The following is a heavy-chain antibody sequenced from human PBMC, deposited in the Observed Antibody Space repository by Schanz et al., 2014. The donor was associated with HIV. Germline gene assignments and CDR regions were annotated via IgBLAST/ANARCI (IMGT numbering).Heavy chain of an antibody. CDR2: VSHIGGS. D-gene: IGHD4-17*01. J-gene: IGHJ4*01. CDR3: ARGDFGGSSVDY. Sequence: QVQLQQWGAGLLKPSETLSLTCAVYGGSFRGYYWTWIRQFPGLGLEWIGGVSHIGGSNYNPSLKSRGTMTTEENNNNSSLNLTSTTAADTAVYFCARGDFGGSSVDYWGHGNMVTVSS. V-gene: IGHV4-34*01. CDR1: GGSFRGYY.